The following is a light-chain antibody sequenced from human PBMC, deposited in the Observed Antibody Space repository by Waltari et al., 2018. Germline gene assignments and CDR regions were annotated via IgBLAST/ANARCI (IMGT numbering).Light chain of an antibody. CDR3: SSYAGSNKNVV. CDR2: GVS. Sequence: FARTQPPSASGSLGQQVTISCTGTRGKVGGFTLVSWNHQPPAKAPNLRFYGVSKRPAGVPDRFSGSKSGNTASLTVSGLQAEDEAVYYCSSYAGSNKNVVFGGGTKLTVL. V-gene: IGLV2-8*01. CDR1: RGKVGGFTL. J-gene: IGLJ2*01.